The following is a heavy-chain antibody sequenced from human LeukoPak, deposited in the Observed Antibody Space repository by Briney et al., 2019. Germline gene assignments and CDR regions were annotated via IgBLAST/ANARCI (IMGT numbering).Heavy chain of an antibody. Sequence: GGSLRLSCAASGFTFSSYGMHWVRQAPGKGLEWVAFIRYDGSNKYYADSVKGRFTISRDNSKNTLYLQMNSLRAEDTAVYYCAKGPGGSYWYPDYWGQGTLVTVSS. J-gene: IGHJ4*02. V-gene: IGHV3-30*02. CDR3: AKGPGGSYWYPDY. CDR1: GFTFSSYG. CDR2: IRYDGSNK. D-gene: IGHD6-13*01.